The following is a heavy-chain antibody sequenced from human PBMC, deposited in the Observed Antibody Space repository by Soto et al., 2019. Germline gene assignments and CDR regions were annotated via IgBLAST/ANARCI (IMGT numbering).Heavy chain of an antibody. J-gene: IGHJ6*02. Sequence: ASVKVSCKASGYTFTSYYMHWVRQAPGQGLEWMAIINPSGGSTNYAQKFQGRVTMTSDTSTSTVFMELSSLRSEDTAVYYCARGGSSSSQSEYYYGMDVWGQGTTVTVSS. V-gene: IGHV1-46*01. CDR3: ARGGSSSSQSEYYYGMDV. CDR2: INPSGGST. CDR1: GYTFTSYY. D-gene: IGHD6-6*01.